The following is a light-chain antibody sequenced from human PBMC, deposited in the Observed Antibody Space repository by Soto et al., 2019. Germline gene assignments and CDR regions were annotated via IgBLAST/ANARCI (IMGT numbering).Light chain of an antibody. Sequence: QTVVTQPPSASGSPGQSVTISCTGTKNDIGVYDFVSWYQHHPGKAPRLIIYEVVQRPSGVPDRFSGSKSGNTASLTVSGLQAADEADYFCKSYAGSNTYDFGSGTKVTVL. J-gene: IGLJ1*01. V-gene: IGLV2-8*01. CDR2: EVV. CDR3: KSYAGSNTYD. CDR1: KNDIGVYDF.